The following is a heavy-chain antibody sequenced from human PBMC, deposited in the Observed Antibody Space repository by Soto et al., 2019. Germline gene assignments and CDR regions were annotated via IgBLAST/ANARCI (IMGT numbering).Heavy chain of an antibody. V-gene: IGHV4-4*02. J-gene: IGHJ3*02. Sequence: SETKSLTNAVASGYINISNFWIWVHKPPGKRLEWIGDIYHSGSTNYNPSLKSRVTISVDKSKRQFSLKLTSVTAADTAVYYCARGYCSGGRRYSTQGDPLDIRGQGTMVTVSS. CDR3: ARGYCSGGRRYSTQGDPLDI. CDR2: IYHSGST. D-gene: IGHD2-15*01. CDR1: SGYINISNF.